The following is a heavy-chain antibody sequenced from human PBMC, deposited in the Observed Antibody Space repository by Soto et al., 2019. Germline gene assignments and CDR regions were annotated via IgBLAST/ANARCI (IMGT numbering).Heavy chain of an antibody. CDR2: ISSSSSTI. CDR1: WCTFINYS. J-gene: IGHJ4*02. D-gene: IGHD3-22*01. V-gene: IGHV3-48*02. Sequence: ASWCTFINYSMNCIRKKTRKGLEWVSYISSSSSTIYYADSVKGRFTISRDNAKNSLYLQMNSLRDEDTAVYYCERGLYYYDTIPYRGYRGQRTLVT. CDR3: ERGLYYYDTIPYRGY.